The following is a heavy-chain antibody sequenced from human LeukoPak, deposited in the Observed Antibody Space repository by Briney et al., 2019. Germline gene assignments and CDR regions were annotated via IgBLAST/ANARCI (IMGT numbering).Heavy chain of an antibody. CDR2: ISGSGGST. CDR1: GFTFNIYA. CDR3: AKLSNRNYYDSSGYPDY. D-gene: IGHD3-22*01. Sequence: GGSLRLSCAVSGFTFNIYAMNWVRQAPGKGLEWVSAISGSGGSTYHSDSVKGRFTISRDNSKNTLYLQMNSLRAEDTAVYYCAKLSNRNYYDSSGYPDYWGQGTLVTVSS. V-gene: IGHV3-23*01. J-gene: IGHJ4*02.